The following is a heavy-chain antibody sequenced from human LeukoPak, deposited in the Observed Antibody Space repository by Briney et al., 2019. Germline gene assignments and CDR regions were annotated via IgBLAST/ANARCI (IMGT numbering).Heavy chain of an antibody. V-gene: IGHV3-23*01. CDR1: GFTFRSHA. Sequence: GGSLRLSCVGSGFTFRSHAMSWVRQAPEKGLEFVSGIYENGGTTYYADSVKGRFSISRDNSKNTLYLQMNSLRPEDTAVYFCVMGRAYNHWGRGTMVTVSS. J-gene: IGHJ4*03. CDR2: IYENGGTT. CDR3: VMGRAYNH. D-gene: IGHD5-18*01.